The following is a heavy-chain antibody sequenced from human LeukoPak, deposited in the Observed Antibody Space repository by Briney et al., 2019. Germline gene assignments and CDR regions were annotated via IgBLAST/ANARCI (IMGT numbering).Heavy chain of an antibody. Sequence: ASVKVSCKASGYTFTSYDINWVRQATGQGLEWMGWMNPNSGNTGYAQKFQGRVTMTRNTSISTAYMELSSLRSEDTAVYYCAGCSSTSCYIGYYYYYMDVWGKGTTVTVSS. D-gene: IGHD2-2*02. CDR2: MNPNSGNT. V-gene: IGHV1-8*01. CDR3: AGCSSTSCYIGYYYYYMDV. CDR1: GYTFTSYD. J-gene: IGHJ6*03.